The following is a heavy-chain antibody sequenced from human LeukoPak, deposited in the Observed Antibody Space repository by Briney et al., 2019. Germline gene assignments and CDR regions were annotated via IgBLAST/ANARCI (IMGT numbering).Heavy chain of an antibody. CDR3: ARGRFSSSSYAFDI. V-gene: IGHV1-18*01. CDR1: RYIFTSYG. CDR2: TSAYNGNT. D-gene: IGHD6-6*01. Sequence: ASVKVSCKASRYIFTSYGINWVRQPPGQGLEWMGWTSAYNGNTNYAQKLQGRVTMTTDTSTSTAYMELRSLRSDDTAVYYCARGRFSSSSYAFDIWGQGTMVIVSS. J-gene: IGHJ3*02.